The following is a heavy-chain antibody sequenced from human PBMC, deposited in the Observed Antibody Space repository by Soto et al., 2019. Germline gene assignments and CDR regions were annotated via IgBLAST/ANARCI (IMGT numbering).Heavy chain of an antibody. CDR2: ISGSGGST. D-gene: IGHD1-26*01. CDR1: GFTFSSYA. J-gene: IGHJ3*02. V-gene: IGHV3-23*01. Sequence: EVQLLESGGGLVQPGGSPRLSCAASGFTFSSYAMSWVRQAPGKGLEWVSAISGSGGSTYYADSVKGRFTISRDNSKNTLYLQMNSLRAEDTAVYYCAKGHTGSHGAFDIWGQGTMVTVSS. CDR3: AKGHTGSHGAFDI.